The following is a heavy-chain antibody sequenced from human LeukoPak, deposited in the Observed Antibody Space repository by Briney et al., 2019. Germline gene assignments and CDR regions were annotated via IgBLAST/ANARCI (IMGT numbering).Heavy chain of an antibody. CDR2: IYHSGST. V-gene: IGHV4-30-2*01. CDR3: ARVTSTAEWFDP. D-gene: IGHD6-19*01. Sequence: SETLSLTCAVSGGSISSGGYSWSWIRQPPGKGLEWIGYIYHSGSTYYNPSLKSRVTISVDRSKNQFSLKLSSVTAADTPVYYCARVTSTAEWFDPWGQGTLVTVSS. CDR1: GGSISSGGYS. J-gene: IGHJ5*02.